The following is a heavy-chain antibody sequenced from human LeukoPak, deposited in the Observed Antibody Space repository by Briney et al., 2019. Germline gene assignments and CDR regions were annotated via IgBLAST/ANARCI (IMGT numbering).Heavy chain of an antibody. CDR2: VYPGDYSDT. J-gene: IGHJ4*02. V-gene: IGHV5-51*01. D-gene: IGHD6-13*01. Sequence: GESLKISCKISGYILTRNWIGWVRQVPGKGLEWMGLVYPGDYSDTKYRPSFQGQVTFSVDKCISTAYLQWSSLKASDTAMYYCARFGYTSSIDYWGQGTLVTVSS. CDR1: GYILTRNW. CDR3: ARFGYTSSIDY.